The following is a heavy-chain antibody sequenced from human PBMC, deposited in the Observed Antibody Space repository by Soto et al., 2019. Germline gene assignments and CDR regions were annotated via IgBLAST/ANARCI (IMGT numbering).Heavy chain of an antibody. V-gene: IGHV3-30*03. CDR1: GFTFSSYG. Sequence: QVQLVESGGGVVQPGRSLRLSCAASGFTFSSYGMHWVRQAPGKGLEWVALISFDGSNTYYADSVQGRFTISRDNSQNTLYLQMHSLRAEDTSLYYCGAGQFFSDYWGQGALVTVSS. CDR3: GAGQFFSDY. CDR2: ISFDGSNT. D-gene: IGHD6-19*01. J-gene: IGHJ4*02.